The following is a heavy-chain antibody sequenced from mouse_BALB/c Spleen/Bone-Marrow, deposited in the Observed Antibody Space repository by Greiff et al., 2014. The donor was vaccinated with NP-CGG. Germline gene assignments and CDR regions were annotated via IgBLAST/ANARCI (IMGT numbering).Heavy chain of an antibody. CDR3: AGGRFAY. CDR2: IYPSTGYT. D-gene: IGHD1-1*02. Sequence: QVQLQQSGAGLAKPGASVKMSCQASGYTFTNYWMHWGKQRPGQGLEWIGYIYPSTGYTEYNQKFKDKATLTSDKSSSTAYMQLNSLTSEDSAVYYCAGGRFAYWGQGTLVTVSA. J-gene: IGHJ3*01. CDR1: GYTFTNYW. V-gene: IGHV1-7*01.